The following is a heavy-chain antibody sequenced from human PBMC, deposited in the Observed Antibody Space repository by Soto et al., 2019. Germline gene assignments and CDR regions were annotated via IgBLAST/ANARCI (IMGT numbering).Heavy chain of an antibody. CDR2: INPNSGDT. Sequence: SVKVSCKAYGYTFTDYCIHWVRQAPGQGLEWMGWINPNSGDTDYVQNFQARVTMTRDTSITTAYMELTSLRSDDTAVYFCANSQLRHTPMDDFDYWGQGTLVTVPS. CDR3: ANSQLRHTPMDDFDY. J-gene: IGHJ4*02. D-gene: IGHD5-18*01. V-gene: IGHV1-2*02. CDR1: GYTFTDYC.